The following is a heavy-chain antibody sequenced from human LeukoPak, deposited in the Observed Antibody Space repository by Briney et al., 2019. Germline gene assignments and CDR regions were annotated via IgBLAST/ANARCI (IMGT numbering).Heavy chain of an antibody. V-gene: IGHV3-30-3*01. CDR3: ARVRDGYNRYFDY. Sequence: RGSLRLACAASGFTFGSYAMHWVRQPPGKGLGWVAVISYEGSNKYYADSVKGRFTISRDNSKNTLYLQMNSLRAEDTAVYYCARVRDGYNRYFDYWGQGTLVTVSS. D-gene: IGHD5-24*01. CDR1: GFTFGSYA. J-gene: IGHJ4*02. CDR2: ISYEGSNK.